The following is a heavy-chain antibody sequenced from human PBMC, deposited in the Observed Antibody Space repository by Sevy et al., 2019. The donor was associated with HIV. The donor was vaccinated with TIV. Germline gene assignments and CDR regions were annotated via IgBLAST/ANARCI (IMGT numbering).Heavy chain of an antibody. CDR3: ARRWVRGVKAYRWFDP. D-gene: IGHD3-10*01. CDR1: GYTFTSYA. V-gene: IGHV7-4-1*02. J-gene: IGHJ5*02. Sequence: ASVKVSCKASGYTFTSYAMNWVRQAPGQGLEWMGWINTNTGNPTYAQGFTGRFVFSLDTSVSTAYLQISSLKAEDTAVYYCARRWVRGVKAYRWFDPWGQGTLVTVSS. CDR2: INTNTGNP.